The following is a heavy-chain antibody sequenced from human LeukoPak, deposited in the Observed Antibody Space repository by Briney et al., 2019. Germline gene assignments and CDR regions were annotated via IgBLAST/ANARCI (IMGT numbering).Heavy chain of an antibody. CDR2: IASDGSHT. Sequence: PGGPLRLSCAARGFTCSNYFMHWVRPAPAKGLEWVADIASDGSHTFYVESVKGRFTISRDNSKNTLYLQMNSLRAEDTAVYFCARERQDTVIHSGAFDIWGQGTMVTVSS. CDR3: ARERQDTVIHSGAFDI. D-gene: IGHD2-21*02. V-gene: IGHV3-30*04. CDR1: GFTCSNYF. J-gene: IGHJ3*02.